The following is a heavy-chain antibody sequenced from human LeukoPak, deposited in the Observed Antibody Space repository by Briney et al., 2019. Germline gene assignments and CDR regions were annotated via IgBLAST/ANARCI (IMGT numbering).Heavy chain of an antibody. J-gene: IGHJ6*03. D-gene: IGHD5-12*01. CDR1: GFTFSSYS. CDR3: ARKDGIVATIGDYYYYYYMDV. Sequence: GGSLRLSCAASGFTFSSYSMNWVRQAPGKGREWVSSISSSSSYIYYADSVKGRFTISRDNAKNSLYLQMNSLRAEDTAVYYCARKDGIVATIGDYYYYYYMDVWGKGTTVTVSS. CDR2: ISSSSSYI. V-gene: IGHV3-21*01.